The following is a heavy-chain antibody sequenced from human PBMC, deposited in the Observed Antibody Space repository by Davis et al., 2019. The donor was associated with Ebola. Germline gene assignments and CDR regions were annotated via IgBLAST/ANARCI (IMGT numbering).Heavy chain of an antibody. CDR2: IRSKANGETV. Sequence: GGSLRLSCVATGLDFSFLWMNWVRQAPGKGLEWVGRIRSKANGETVEYGAAAKGRFTISRDDSKDTLYLQMSNLKSDDTARYYCTPHRGGNRFDPWGQGTLVTVSS. CDR1: GLDFSFLW. V-gene: IGHV3-15*07. CDR3: TPHRGGNRFDP. J-gene: IGHJ5*02.